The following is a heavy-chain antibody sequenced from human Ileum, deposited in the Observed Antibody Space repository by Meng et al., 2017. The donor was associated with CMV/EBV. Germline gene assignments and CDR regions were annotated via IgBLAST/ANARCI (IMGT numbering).Heavy chain of an antibody. CDR2: ISTSGGST. CDR1: GFTFSSYA. Sequence: VEVLGCGGGLGAPGGALRIARPASGFTFSSYAMSWVRQAPGKGLEWVSAISTSGGSTYYAESVKGRFTISRDNSKNTLYLQMNSLRAEDTALYHCAKAKSGGSSYDYWGQGTLVTVSS. CDR3: AKAKSGGSSYDY. V-gene: IGHV3-23*01. D-gene: IGHD1-26*01. J-gene: IGHJ4*02.